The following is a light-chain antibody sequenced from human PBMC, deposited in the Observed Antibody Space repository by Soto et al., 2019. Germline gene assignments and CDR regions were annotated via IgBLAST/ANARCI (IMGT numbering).Light chain of an antibody. CDR3: QESYSTPLT. J-gene: IGKJ4*01. Sequence: EIVMTQSPATLSVSPGERATLSCRASQSVSILLAWYQQKPGQAPRLLIYGASSRATGIPDRFSGSGSGTDFTLTINNLQPEDFASYFCQESYSTPLTFGGGTKVDIK. CDR2: GAS. V-gene: IGKV3D-15*01. CDR1: QSVSIL.